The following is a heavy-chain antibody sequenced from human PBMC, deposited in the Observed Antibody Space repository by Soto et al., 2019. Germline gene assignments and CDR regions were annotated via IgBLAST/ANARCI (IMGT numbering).Heavy chain of an antibody. Sequence: EVQLVESGGGLVQPGGSLRLSCAASEFTFSTYAMNWVRQAPGKGLEWVSYISSSSQNIRYADSVKGRFTISRDNAKNSRYLQMNSLRAEDTAVYYCARDQSRGQVFYYYMDVWGKGTTVTVS. J-gene: IGHJ6*03. CDR3: ARDQSRGQVFYYYMDV. D-gene: IGHD3-10*01. V-gene: IGHV3-48*01. CDR2: ISSSSQNI. CDR1: EFTFSTYA.